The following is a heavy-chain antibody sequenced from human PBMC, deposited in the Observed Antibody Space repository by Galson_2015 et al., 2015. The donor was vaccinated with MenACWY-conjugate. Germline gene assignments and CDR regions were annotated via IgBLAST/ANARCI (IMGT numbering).Heavy chain of an antibody. Sequence: SVKVSCKASGYIFTLYYIHWVRQAPGQGLEWMGTISPSAGITHYAQKFQGRASMSRDTSTTTVYMELSSLRSEDTAVYYCAKVMLVGGSDGFDIWGQGTMVTVSS. J-gene: IGHJ3*02. D-gene: IGHD2-15*01. V-gene: IGHV1-46*01. CDR3: AKVMLVGGSDGFDI. CDR2: ISPSAGIT. CDR1: GYIFTLYY.